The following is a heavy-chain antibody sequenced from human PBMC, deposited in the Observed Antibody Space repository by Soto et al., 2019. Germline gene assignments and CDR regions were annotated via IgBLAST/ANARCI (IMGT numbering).Heavy chain of an antibody. V-gene: IGHV1-24*01. CDR1: GYTLTELS. CDR2: FDPEDGET. Sequence: ASVKVSCKVSGYTLTELSMHWVRQAPGKGLEWMGGFDPEDGETIYAQTFQGRVTMTEDTSTDTAYMELSSLRSEDTAVYYCATNGPNQMTTVTKPNWFDPWGQGTLVTVSS. J-gene: IGHJ5*02. D-gene: IGHD4-17*01. CDR3: ATNGPNQMTTVTKPNWFDP.